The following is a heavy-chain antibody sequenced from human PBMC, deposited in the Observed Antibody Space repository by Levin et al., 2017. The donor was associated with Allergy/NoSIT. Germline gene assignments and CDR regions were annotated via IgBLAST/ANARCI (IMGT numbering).Heavy chain of an antibody. Sequence: SETLSLTCTVSGGSISSGGYYWSWIRQHPGKGLEWIGYIYYSGSTYYNPSLKSRVTISVDTSKNQFSLKLSSVTAADTAVYYCARHTSVYNILTGYEGLNWFDPWGQGTLVTVSS. J-gene: IGHJ5*02. V-gene: IGHV4-31*03. D-gene: IGHD3-9*01. CDR3: ARHTSVYNILTGYEGLNWFDP. CDR2: IYYSGST. CDR1: GGSISSGGYY.